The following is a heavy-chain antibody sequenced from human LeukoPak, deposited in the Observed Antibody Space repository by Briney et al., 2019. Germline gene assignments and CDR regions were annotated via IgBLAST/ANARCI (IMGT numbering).Heavy chain of an antibody. CDR1: GFTFSSYA. CDR3: AKDGYSSGWYFDY. Sequence: GGSLRLSCAASGFTFSSYAMSWVRQAPGKGLEWVSAISGSGDNTYYADSVKGRLTISRDNSKNTLYLQMNSLRAEDTAVYYCAKDGYSSGWYFDYWGQGTLVTVSS. J-gene: IGHJ4*02. D-gene: IGHD6-19*01. CDR2: ISGSGDNT. V-gene: IGHV3-23*01.